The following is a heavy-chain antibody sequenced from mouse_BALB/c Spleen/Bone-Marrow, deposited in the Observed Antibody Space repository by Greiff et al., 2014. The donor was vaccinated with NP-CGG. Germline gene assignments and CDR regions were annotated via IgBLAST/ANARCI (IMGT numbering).Heavy chain of an antibody. D-gene: IGHD1-1*01. CDR2: INPDSSTI. CDR3: ARLSYYGRFAY. CDR1: GFDFSRYW. Sequence: EVKLQESGGGLVQPGGSLKLSCAASGFDFSRYWMSWVRQAPGKGLEWIGEINPDSSTINYTPSRKDKFTISRDNAKNTLYLQMSKVRSEDTALYYCARLSYYGRFAYWGQGTLVTVSA. J-gene: IGHJ3*01. V-gene: IGHV4-1*02.